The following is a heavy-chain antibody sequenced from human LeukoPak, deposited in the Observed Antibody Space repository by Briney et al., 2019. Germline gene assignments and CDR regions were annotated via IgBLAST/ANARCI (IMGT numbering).Heavy chain of an antibody. J-gene: IGHJ5*02. CDR1: GFTFSSYE. CDR3: ARGKTSQNIVTRKTYNWFDP. Sequence: GGSLRLSCAASGFTFSSYEMNWVRQAPGKGLEWVSYISSSGSTIYYADSVKGRFTISRDTAKNSLYLQMKSLRAEDTAVYYCARGKTSQNIVTRKTYNWFDPWGQGTLVTVSS. D-gene: IGHD2/OR15-2a*01. V-gene: IGHV3-48*03. CDR2: ISSSGSTI.